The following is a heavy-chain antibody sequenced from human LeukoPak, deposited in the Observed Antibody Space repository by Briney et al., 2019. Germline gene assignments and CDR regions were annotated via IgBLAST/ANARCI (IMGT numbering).Heavy chain of an antibody. CDR2: INSGGGTT. CDR3: AKGTDGAGSYRPFDY. J-gene: IGHJ4*02. V-gene: IGHV3-23*01. Sequence: AGGPLRLSCAASGFTLSSSTMSWLRQAPGKGLEWVSAINSGGGTTSAESVKGRFTISRDDSKNTLYLQMNSLRAEDTAVYYCAKGTDGAGSYRPFDYWGQGTLVTVSS. CDR1: GFTLSSST. D-gene: IGHD3-10*01.